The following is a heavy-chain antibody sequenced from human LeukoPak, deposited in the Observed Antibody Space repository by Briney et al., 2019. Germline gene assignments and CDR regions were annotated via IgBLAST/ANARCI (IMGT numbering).Heavy chain of an antibody. CDR2: ISAYNGNT. J-gene: IGHJ4*02. V-gene: IGHV1-18*01. CDR1: GYTFTSYA. CDR3: ARLGDMVRGATKYYYFDY. Sequence: ASVKVSYKASGYTFTSYAMNWVRQAPGQGLEWMGWISAYNGNTNYAQKLQGRVTMTTDTSTSTAYMELRSLRSDDTAVYYCARLGDMVRGATKYYYFDYWGQGTLVTVSS. D-gene: IGHD3-10*01.